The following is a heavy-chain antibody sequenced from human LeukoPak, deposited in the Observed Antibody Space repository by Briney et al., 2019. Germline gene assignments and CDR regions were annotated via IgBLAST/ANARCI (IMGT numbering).Heavy chain of an antibody. V-gene: IGHV4-59*12. CDR1: GDSISEYY. CDR2: VYYSGST. J-gene: IGHJ5*02. Sequence: SETLSLTCTVSGDSISEYYWCWIRQPPGKGLEWIGEVYYSGSTHYNPSLKSRVTISVDTSKNQFSLRLRSVSAADTAVYYCARELDGNGGWFDPWGQGTSLTVSS. CDR3: ARELDGNGGWFDP. D-gene: IGHD5-24*01.